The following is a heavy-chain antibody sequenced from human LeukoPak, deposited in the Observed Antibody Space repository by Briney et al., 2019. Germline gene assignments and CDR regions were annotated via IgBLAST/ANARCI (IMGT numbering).Heavy chain of an antibody. V-gene: IGHV1-69*13. Sequence: GASVKVSCKASGGTFSSYAISWVRQAPGQGLEWMGGIIPIFGTANYAQEFQGRVTITADESTSAAYMELSSLRSEDTAVYYCARGTTVTTYYYYYYYMDVWGKGTTVTVSS. CDR3: ARGTTVTTYYYYYYYMDV. CDR2: IIPIFGTA. D-gene: IGHD4-17*01. CDR1: GGTFSSYA. J-gene: IGHJ6*03.